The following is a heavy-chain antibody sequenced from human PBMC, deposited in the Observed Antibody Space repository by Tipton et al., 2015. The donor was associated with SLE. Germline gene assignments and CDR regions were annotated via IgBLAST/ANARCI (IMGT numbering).Heavy chain of an antibody. D-gene: IGHD6-19*01. V-gene: IGHV3-64D*06. J-gene: IGHJ5*02. Sequence: SLRLFCSASGFTFRSYAMHWVRQAPGKGLEYVSAISSNGGSTYYADSVKGRFTISRDNSKNTLYLQMSSLRAEDTAVYYCARAEPYKLAVKGLDPWGQGTLVTVSS. CDR3: ARAEPYKLAVKGLDP. CDR1: GFTFRSYA. CDR2: ISSNGGST.